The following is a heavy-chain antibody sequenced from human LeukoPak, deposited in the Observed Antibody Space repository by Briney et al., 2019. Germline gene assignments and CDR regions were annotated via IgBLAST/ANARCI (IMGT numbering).Heavy chain of an antibody. V-gene: IGHV4-59*11. CDR1: GDSITSHY. CDR2: LYYRGNT. Sequence: SETLSLTWTVSGDSITSHYWSWIRQPPGKGLEWIGYLYYRGNTNHNSSLKSRMTISLDTSRNQFSLRLSSVTAADTAIYFSARESSTSQTNLFDSWGQGTLVTVSS. CDR3: ARESSTSQTNLFDS. D-gene: IGHD6-6*01. J-gene: IGHJ4*02.